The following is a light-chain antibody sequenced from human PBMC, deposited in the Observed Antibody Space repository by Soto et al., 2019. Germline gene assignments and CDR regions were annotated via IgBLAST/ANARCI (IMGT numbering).Light chain of an antibody. V-gene: IGKV1-5*03. Sequence: DIQMTQSPSTLSASVGARVTITCRASQRIDSWLAWYQQKPGKTPKVLISKASILESGVPSRFSGSASGIEFTLTISNLQTEDFATYYCQQYGANSPWTFGQGTKVEIK. CDR3: QQYGANSPWT. CDR1: QRIDSW. J-gene: IGKJ1*01. CDR2: KAS.